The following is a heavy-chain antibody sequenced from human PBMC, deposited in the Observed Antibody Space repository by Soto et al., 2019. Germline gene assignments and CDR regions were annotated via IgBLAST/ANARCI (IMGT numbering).Heavy chain of an antibody. CDR3: ARDPGGSGYDVYYYYGMDV. V-gene: IGHV3-33*01. CDR1: GFAFSSYG. D-gene: IGHD5-12*01. Sequence: QVQLVESGGGVVQPGRSLRLSCAASGFAFSSYGMHWVRQAPGKGLEWVAVIWYDGSNKYYADSVKGRFTISRDNSKNTLYLQMNSLRAEDTAVYYCARDPGGSGYDVYYYYGMDVWGQGTTVTVSS. CDR2: IWYDGSNK. J-gene: IGHJ6*02.